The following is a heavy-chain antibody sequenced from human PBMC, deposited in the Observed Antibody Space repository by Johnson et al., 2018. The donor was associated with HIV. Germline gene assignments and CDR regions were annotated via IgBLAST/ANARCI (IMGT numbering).Heavy chain of an antibody. CDR1: GFTFDDYG. V-gene: IGHV3-20*04. CDR3: ARADSSSSPWMGLDI. D-gene: IGHD6-13*01. CDR2: INSDGSST. Sequence: VQLVESGGGVVRPGGSLKLSCAASGFTFDDYGMSWVRQAPGKGLVWVSRINSDGSSTSYADSVKGRFTISRDNSKNTLYLQMNSLRAEDTAWYYCARADSSSSPWMGLDIWGQGTMVTVSS. J-gene: IGHJ3*02.